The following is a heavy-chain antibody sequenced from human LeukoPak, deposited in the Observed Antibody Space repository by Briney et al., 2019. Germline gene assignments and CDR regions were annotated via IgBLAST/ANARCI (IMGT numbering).Heavy chain of an antibody. Sequence: PSETLSLTCTVSGGSISSGNYFWGWIRQPPGKGLEWIGSIYYSGSIYYNPSLKSRATISGDTSKNQFSLKLISVTAADTAVYYCGRRSGTWHAFDIWGQGTMVTVSS. V-gene: IGHV4-39*01. CDR2: IYYSGSI. D-gene: IGHD1-26*01. CDR3: GRRSGTWHAFDI. CDR1: GGSISSGNYF. J-gene: IGHJ3*02.